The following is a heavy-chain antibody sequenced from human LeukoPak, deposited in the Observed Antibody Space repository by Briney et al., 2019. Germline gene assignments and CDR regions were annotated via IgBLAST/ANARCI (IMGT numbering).Heavy chain of an antibody. V-gene: IGHV4-30-4*01. Sequence: SETLSLTCTVSGGSISSGDYYWSWIRQPPGKGLEWIGYIYYSGSTYYNPSLKSRVTISVDTSKNQFSLKLSSVTAADTAVYYCARARVLDIVVVPAARYYGMDVWGQGTTVTVSS. J-gene: IGHJ6*02. D-gene: IGHD2-2*01. CDR1: GGSISSGDYY. CDR3: ARARVLDIVVVPAARYYGMDV. CDR2: IYYSGST.